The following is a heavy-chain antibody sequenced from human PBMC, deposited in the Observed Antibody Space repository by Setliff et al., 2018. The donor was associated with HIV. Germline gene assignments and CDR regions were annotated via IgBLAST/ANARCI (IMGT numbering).Heavy chain of an antibody. CDR3: ARGVTTIQY. Sequence: ASVKVSCKASGYTFTSHDINWVRQTSGQGLEWMGSMNANSGSAVYAPQFQGRVTMTRNTSISTAYMDMSSLRSEDTAVYYCARGVTTIQYWGQGSLVTVSS. CDR1: GYTFTSHD. D-gene: IGHD4-4*01. J-gene: IGHJ4*02. V-gene: IGHV1-8*01. CDR2: MNANSGSA.